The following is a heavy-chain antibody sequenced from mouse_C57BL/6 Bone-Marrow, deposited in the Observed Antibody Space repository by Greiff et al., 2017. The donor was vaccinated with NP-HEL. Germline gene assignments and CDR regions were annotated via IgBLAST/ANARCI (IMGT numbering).Heavy chain of an antibody. CDR3: ARGTVVAHWYFDV. CDR2: ISYDGSN. V-gene: IGHV3-6*01. CDR1: GYSITSGYY. Sequence: EVKLQESGPGLVKPSQSLSLTCSVTGYSITSGYYWNWIRQFPGNKLEWMGYISYDGSNNYNPSLKNRISITRDTSKNQFFLKLNSVTTEDTATYYCARGTVVAHWYFDVWGTGTTVTVSS. D-gene: IGHD1-1*01. J-gene: IGHJ1*03.